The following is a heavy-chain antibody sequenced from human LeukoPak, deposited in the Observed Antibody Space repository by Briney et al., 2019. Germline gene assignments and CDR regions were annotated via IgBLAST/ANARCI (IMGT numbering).Heavy chain of an antibody. CDR1: GGTFSSYA. V-gene: IGHV1-69*05. D-gene: IGHD6-19*01. J-gene: IGHJ4*02. CDR2: IIPIFGTA. Sequence: EASVKVSCEASGGTFSSYAISWVRQAPGQGLEWMGGIIPIFGTANYAQKFQGRVTITTDESTSTAYMELSSLRSEDTAVYYCARSRIAVAPFDYWGQGTLVTVSS. CDR3: ARSRIAVAPFDY.